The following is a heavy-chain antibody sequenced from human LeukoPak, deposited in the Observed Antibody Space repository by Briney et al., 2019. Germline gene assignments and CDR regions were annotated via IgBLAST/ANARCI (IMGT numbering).Heavy chain of an antibody. CDR3: ATDQGTTVTSYAFDI. J-gene: IGHJ3*02. Sequence: PGGSLRLSCAAPRVTFSTSWVTWVRQAPGKGLEWVANINHDGSETHYVDSVKGRFTISRDNVQKSLYLQMNSLRVEDTAVYYCATDQGTTVTSYAFDIWGRGTMVTVSS. CDR2: INHDGSET. CDR1: RVTFSTSW. D-gene: IGHD4-17*01. V-gene: IGHV3-7*01.